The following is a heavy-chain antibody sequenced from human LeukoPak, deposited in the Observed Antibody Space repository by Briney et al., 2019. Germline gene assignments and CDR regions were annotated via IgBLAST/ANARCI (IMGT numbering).Heavy chain of an antibody. CDR1: GFTFSSYG. V-gene: IGHV3-23*01. CDR3: ARVGGGYYDSSGYDY. CDR2: ISGSGGST. D-gene: IGHD3-22*01. J-gene: IGHJ4*02. Sequence: PGGSLRLSCAASGFTFSSYGMSWVRQAPGKGLEWVSAISGSGGSTYYADSVKGRFTISRDNSKNTLYLQMNSLRAEDTAVYYCARVGGGYYDSSGYDYWGQGTLVTVSS.